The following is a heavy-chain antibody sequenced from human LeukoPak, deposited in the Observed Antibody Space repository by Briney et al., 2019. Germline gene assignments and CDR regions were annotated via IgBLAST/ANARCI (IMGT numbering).Heavy chain of an antibody. CDR1: GGSISSGSYY. CDR2: IYTSGST. J-gene: IGHJ6*03. D-gene: IGHD6-13*01. Sequence: SETLSLTCTVSGGSISSGSYYWSWIRQPAGKGLEWIGRIYTSGSTNYNPSLKSRVTISVDTSKNQFSLKLSSVTAADTAVYYCARSGGAAADYYYYYYMDVWGKGTTVTVSS. V-gene: IGHV4-61*02. CDR3: ARSGGAAADYYYYYYMDV.